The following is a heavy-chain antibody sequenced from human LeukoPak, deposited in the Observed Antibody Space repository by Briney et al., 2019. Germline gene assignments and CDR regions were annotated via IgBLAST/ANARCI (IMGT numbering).Heavy chain of an antibody. D-gene: IGHD5-18*01. Sequence: GGSLRLSCVASGFTFSTYAMSWVRQAPGKGLEWVSTISFAGDSTYYADSVKGRFTVSRDNSKNTLFLQMNSLRAEDTAIDYCAKKGAYTYAGDYWGQGTLVAVSS. J-gene: IGHJ4*02. CDR2: ISFAGDST. V-gene: IGHV3-23*01. CDR1: GFTFSTYA. CDR3: AKKGAYTYAGDY.